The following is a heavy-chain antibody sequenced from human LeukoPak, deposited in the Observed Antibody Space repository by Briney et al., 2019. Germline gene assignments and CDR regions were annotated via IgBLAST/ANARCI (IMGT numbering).Heavy chain of an antibody. CDR3: ARDLVVPPYNWFDP. V-gene: IGHV4-4*07. CDR2: IYSSGST. Sequence: PSETLSLTCTVSGGSISSYYWSWIRQPAGKGLEWIGRIYSSGSTNYNPSLKGRVAMSVDTSNNQFSLKLSSVTAADTAVYYCARDLVVPPYNWFDPWGRGTLVTVSS. CDR1: GGSISSYY. J-gene: IGHJ5*02. D-gene: IGHD2-2*01.